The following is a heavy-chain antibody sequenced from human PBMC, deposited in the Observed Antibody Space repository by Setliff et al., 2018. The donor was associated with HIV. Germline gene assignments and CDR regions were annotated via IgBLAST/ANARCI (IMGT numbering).Heavy chain of an antibody. CDR1: GDSISSDFY. CDR2: IYHSGNT. J-gene: IGHJ4*02. D-gene: IGHD3-22*01. V-gene: IGHV4-38-2*02. Sequence: SETLSLTCTVSGDSISSDFYWGWIRQPPGKGLEWIASIYHSGNTYYMPSLQSRVTISVDTSKNQFSLKLRSVTAADTAVYWCAREDSSYHYFDSWGQGMLVTVSS. CDR3: AREDSSYHYFDS.